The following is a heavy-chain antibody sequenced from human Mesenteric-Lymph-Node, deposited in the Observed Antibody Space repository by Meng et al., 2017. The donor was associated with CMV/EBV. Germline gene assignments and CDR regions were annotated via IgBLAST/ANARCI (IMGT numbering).Heavy chain of an antibody. D-gene: IGHD2/OR15-2a*01. J-gene: IGHJ6*02. CDR3: ARLGARIFPEYFYYGLDV. CDR1: FTTYG. Sequence: FTTYGITWVRQAPGQGLEWVGWIAIYNGRTTYAQKFQDRVTLTMDTSTSTAYLELWSLKSDDTALYYCARLGARIFPEYFYYGLDVWGQGTMVTVSS. CDR2: IAIYNGRT. V-gene: IGHV1-18*01.